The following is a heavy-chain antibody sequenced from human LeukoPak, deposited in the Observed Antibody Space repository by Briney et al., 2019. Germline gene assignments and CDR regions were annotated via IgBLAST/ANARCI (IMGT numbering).Heavy chain of an antibody. J-gene: IGHJ6*03. Sequence: GASVKVSCKASGYTFTGNYMHWVRQAPGQGLEWMGIINPSGGSTSYAQKFQGRVTMTRDTSTSTVYMELSSLRSEDTAVYYCARDRGFRGQYYYYMDVWGKGTTVTISS. CDR3: ARDRGFRGQYYYYMDV. CDR1: GYTFTGNY. CDR2: INPSGGST. V-gene: IGHV1-46*01. D-gene: IGHD3-10*01.